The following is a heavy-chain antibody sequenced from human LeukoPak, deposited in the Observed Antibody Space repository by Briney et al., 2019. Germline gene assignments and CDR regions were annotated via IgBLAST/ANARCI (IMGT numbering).Heavy chain of an antibody. D-gene: IGHD3-10*01. CDR2: IYSGGST. J-gene: IGHJ4*02. Sequence: PGGSLRLFCAASGFTVSSNYMSWVRQAPGKGLEWVSLIYSGGSTKYADSVKGRFTISRDNSKNTLYLQMNNLRAEDTAVYYCARWGYSFGSGTYYDYHVDSWGQGTLVTVSS. CDR3: ARWGYSFGSGTYYDYHVDS. CDR1: GFTVSSNY. V-gene: IGHV3-53*01.